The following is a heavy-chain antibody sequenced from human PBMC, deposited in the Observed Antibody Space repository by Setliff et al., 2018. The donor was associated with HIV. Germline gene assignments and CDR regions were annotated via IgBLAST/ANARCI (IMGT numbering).Heavy chain of an antibody. Sequence: SETLSLTCSVSGASIRGHYWSWIRQSPGKGLEWVGNIYYSGNTNYNPSFKSRVTISVDTSKNQFSLRVNSVTAADTAVYYCARSLVPSGYYYGRHAFDIWGQGTKVTVS. CDR3: ARSLVPSGYYYGRHAFDI. V-gene: IGHV4-59*08. CDR2: IYYSGNT. D-gene: IGHD3-22*01. J-gene: IGHJ3*02. CDR1: GASIRGHY.